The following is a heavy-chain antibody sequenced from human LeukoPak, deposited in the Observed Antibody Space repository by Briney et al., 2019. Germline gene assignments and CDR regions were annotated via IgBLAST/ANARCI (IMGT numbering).Heavy chain of an antibody. Sequence: SETLSLTCAVCGGSFSGYYWSWIRQPPGKGLEWIGEINHSGSTNYNPSLKCRVTISVDTSKNQFSLKLSSVTAADTAVYYCARGASRYSSGWYGYWGQGTLVTVSS. CDR3: ARGASRYSSGWYGY. D-gene: IGHD6-19*01. CDR1: GGSFSGYY. J-gene: IGHJ4*02. V-gene: IGHV4-34*01. CDR2: INHSGST.